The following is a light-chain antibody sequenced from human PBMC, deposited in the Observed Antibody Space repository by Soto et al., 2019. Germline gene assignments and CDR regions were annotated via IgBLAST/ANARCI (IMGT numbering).Light chain of an antibody. CDR2: DVS. Sequence: QSALTQPASVSGSPGQSITISCTGTSSDVGVYNYVSWYQQHPGKAPKLMIYDVSNRPSGVSDRFSGSKSGNTASLTIFGLQAEDEVDYYCSSYSSSSTVVFGGGTKLTVL. J-gene: IGLJ2*01. V-gene: IGLV2-14*01. CDR3: SSYSSSSTVV. CDR1: SSDVGVYNY.